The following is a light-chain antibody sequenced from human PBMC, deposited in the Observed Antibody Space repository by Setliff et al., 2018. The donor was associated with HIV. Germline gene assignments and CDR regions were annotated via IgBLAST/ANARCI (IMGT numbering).Light chain of an antibody. CDR1: QNVNRW. V-gene: IGKV1-5*03. CDR2: MAS. CDR3: QGYNSKSMYT. J-gene: IGKJ1*01. Sequence: DIQTTQSPSTLSASVGDRVTITCRTSQNVNRWLAWYQQKPGRAPNLLIYMASNLQSGVPSRFSGSGSGTEFTLTISGLQPDDSATYYCQGYNSKSMYTFGQGTKV.